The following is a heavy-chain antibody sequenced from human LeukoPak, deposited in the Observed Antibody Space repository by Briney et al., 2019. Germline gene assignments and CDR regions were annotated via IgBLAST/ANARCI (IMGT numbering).Heavy chain of an antibody. CDR2: INPNSGGT. CDR3: AKSIFWSEYGSGSYYNSRSWFDP. Sequence: GASVKVSCKASGYTFTGYYMHWVRQAPGQGLEWMGWINPNSGGTNYAQKFQGRVTMTRDTSISTAYMELSRLRSDDTAVYYCAKSIFWSEYGSGSYYNSRSWFDPWGQGTLVTVSS. D-gene: IGHD3-10*01. CDR1: GYTFTGYY. V-gene: IGHV1-2*02. J-gene: IGHJ5*02.